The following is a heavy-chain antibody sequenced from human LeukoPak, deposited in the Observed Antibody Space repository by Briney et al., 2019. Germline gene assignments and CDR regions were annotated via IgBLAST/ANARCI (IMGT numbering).Heavy chain of an antibody. V-gene: IGHV4-34*01. D-gene: IGHD2-15*01. J-gene: IGHJ4*02. Sequence: PSETLSLTCAVYGGSFSGYYWSWIRQPPGKWLEWIGEITHSGSTNYNPSLKSRVTISVDTSKNQFSLKLSSVTAADTAVYYCARRTKVLRPHNTRWWYFDYWGQGSLVTVSS. CDR3: ARRTKVLRPHNTRWWYFDY. CDR1: GGSFSGYY. CDR2: ITHSGST.